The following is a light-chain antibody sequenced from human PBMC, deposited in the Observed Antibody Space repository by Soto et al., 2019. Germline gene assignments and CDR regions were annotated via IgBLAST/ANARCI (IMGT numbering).Light chain of an antibody. CDR1: RTDVDGYDY. CDR3: ASYTSSTPFYF. J-gene: IGLJ1*01. Sequence: QSALTQPASVSGSPGQSIAISCTGVRTDVDGYDYVSWYQQHPGQAPQLIIYDAYNRPSGVSHRFSGSKSGDTASLTISGLQAGDEADYYCASYTSSTPFYFFGTGTKVTVL. V-gene: IGLV2-14*03. CDR2: DAY.